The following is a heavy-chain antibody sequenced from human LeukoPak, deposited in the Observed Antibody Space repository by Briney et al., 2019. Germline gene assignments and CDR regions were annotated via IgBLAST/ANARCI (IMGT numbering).Heavy chain of an antibody. Sequence: SETLSLTCTVSGGSISSYYWSWIRQPPGKGLEWIGYIYYSGSTNYNPSLKSRVTISVDTSKNQFSLKLSSVTAADTAVYYCAKSEGRGVNLTGAPVLHFDYWGQGTLVTVSS. D-gene: IGHD3-10*01. V-gene: IGHV4-59*01. J-gene: IGHJ4*02. CDR3: AKSEGRGVNLTGAPVLHFDY. CDR2: IYYSGST. CDR1: GGSISSYY.